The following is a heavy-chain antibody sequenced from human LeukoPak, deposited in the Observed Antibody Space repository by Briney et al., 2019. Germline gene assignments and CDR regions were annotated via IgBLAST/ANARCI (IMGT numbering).Heavy chain of an antibody. Sequence: PGGSLRLSCAASGFTFSDYYMSWIRQAPGKGLEWVSYISSSGSTTYYADSVKGRFTISRDNAKNSLYLQMNSLRAEDTAVYYCARERGTYYDFWSGYSNNWFDPWGQGTLVTVSS. J-gene: IGHJ5*02. D-gene: IGHD3-3*01. CDR1: GFTFSDYY. CDR2: ISSSGSTT. V-gene: IGHV3-11*04. CDR3: ARERGTYYDFWSGYSNNWFDP.